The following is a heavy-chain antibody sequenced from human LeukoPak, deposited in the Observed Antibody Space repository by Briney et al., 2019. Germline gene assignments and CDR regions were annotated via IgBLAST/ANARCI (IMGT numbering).Heavy chain of an antibody. Sequence: GGSLRLSCAASGFTFSSYWMSWARQAPGKGLEWVANIKQDGSEKYYVDSVKGRFTNSRDNAKNSLYLQMNSLRAEDTAVYYCAREGLHDAFDIWGQGTMVTVSS. CDR1: GFTFSSYW. CDR2: IKQDGSEK. CDR3: AREGLHDAFDI. J-gene: IGHJ3*02. V-gene: IGHV3-7*01. D-gene: IGHD3/OR15-3a*01.